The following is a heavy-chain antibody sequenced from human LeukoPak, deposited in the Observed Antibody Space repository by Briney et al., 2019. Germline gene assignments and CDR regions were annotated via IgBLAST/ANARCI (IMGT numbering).Heavy chain of an antibody. CDR3: ARVDYYDFYFDY. Sequence: GGSLRLSCAASGFTVSSNYMSWVRQAPGKGLEWVSFIHSAGNTYYADSVKGRFTISRDNSKNTLYLQMNSLRAEDTAVYYCARVDYYDFYFDYWGQGTLVTVSS. D-gene: IGHD3-22*01. CDR1: GFTVSSNY. V-gene: IGHV3-66*01. CDR2: IHSAGNT. J-gene: IGHJ4*02.